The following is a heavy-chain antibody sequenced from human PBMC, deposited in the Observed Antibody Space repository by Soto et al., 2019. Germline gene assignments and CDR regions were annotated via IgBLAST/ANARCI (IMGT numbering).Heavy chain of an antibody. V-gene: IGHV1-46*01. CDR2: INPSGGST. Sequence: ASVKVSCKASGYTFTSYYMHWVRQAPGQGLEWMGIINPSGGSTSYAQKFQGRVTMTRDTSTSTVYMELSSLRSEDTAVYYCARDRVYGCSGGSFYFALGDWGQGTLVTVSS. D-gene: IGHD2-15*01. CDR3: ARDRVYGCSGGSFYFALGD. J-gene: IGHJ4*02. CDR1: GYTFTSYY.